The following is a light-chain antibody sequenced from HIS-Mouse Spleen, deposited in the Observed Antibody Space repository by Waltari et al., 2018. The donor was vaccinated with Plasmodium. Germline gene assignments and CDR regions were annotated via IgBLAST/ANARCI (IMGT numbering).Light chain of an antibody. CDR3: QQYNNWSFT. J-gene: IGKJ3*01. V-gene: IGKV3-15*01. CDR1: QSVSSN. Sequence: EIVMTQSPATLSVSPGERAPISCRASQSVSSNLAWYQQKPGQAPRLLIYGASPRATGIPARFSGSGSGTEFTLTISSLQSEDFAVYYCQQYNNWSFTFGPGTKVDIK. CDR2: GAS.